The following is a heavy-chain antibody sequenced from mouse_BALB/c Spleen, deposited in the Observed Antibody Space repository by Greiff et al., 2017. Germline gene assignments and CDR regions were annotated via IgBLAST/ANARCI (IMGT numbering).Heavy chain of an antibody. CDR3: ARDPLYYGYVYAMDY. D-gene: IGHD2-2*01. V-gene: IGHV2-9*02. J-gene: IGHJ4*01. CDR1: GFSLTSYG. CDR2: IWAGGST. Sequence: VQLVESGPGLVAPSQSLSITCTVSGFSLTSYGVHWVRQPPGKGLEWLGVIWAGGSTNYNSALMSRLSISKDNSKSQVFLKMNSLQTDDTAMYYCARDPLYYGYVYAMDYWGQGTSVTVSS.